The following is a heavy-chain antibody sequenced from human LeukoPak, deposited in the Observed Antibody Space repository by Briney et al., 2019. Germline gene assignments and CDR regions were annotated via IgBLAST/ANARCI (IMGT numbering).Heavy chain of an antibody. V-gene: IGHV4-34*01. CDR1: GGSFSGYH. CDR3: ARARNSSGYYFDY. J-gene: IGHJ4*02. CDR2: INHSGST. D-gene: IGHD3-22*01. Sequence: SETLSLTCAVYGGSFSGYHWSWIRQPPGKGLEWIGEINHSGSTNYNPSLKSRVTISVDTSKNQFSLKLSSVTAADTAVYYCARARNSSGYYFDYWGQGTLVTVSS.